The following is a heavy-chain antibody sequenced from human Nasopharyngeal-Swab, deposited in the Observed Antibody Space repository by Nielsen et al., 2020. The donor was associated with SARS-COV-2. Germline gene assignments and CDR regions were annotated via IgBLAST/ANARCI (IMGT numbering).Heavy chain of an antibody. V-gene: IGHV3-21*01. CDR1: GFTFSGYT. CDR3: ARGLRYSNYALGY. D-gene: IGHD4-11*01. CDR2: ISSSSSYI. Sequence: GESLKISCVASGFTFSGYTMNWVRQAPGKGLEWVSSISSSSSYIYYADSVKGRFTISRDNAKNSLYLQMNSLRAEDTAVYYCARGLRYSNYALGYWGQGTLVTVSS. J-gene: IGHJ4*02.